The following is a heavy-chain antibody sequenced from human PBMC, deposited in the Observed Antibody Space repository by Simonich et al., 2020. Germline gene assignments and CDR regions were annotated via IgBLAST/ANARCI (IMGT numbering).Heavy chain of an antibody. CDR3: ARDRNWGWFDP. D-gene: IGHD7-27*01. Sequence: QVQLVESGGGVVQPGRSLRLSCAASGFTFSSYAMHWVRQTPGKGLEGVAVISYEGSNKYYADSVKGRFTISRDNSKNTLYLQMNSLRAEDTAVYYCARDRNWGWFDPWGQGTLVTVSS. V-gene: IGHV3-30*07. CDR2: ISYEGSNK. J-gene: IGHJ5*02. CDR1: GFTFSSYA.